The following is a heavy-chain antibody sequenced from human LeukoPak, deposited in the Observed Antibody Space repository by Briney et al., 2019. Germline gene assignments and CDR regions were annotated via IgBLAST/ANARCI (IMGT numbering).Heavy chain of an antibody. CDR3: ARTGDNADDY. CDR1: GFTFSSYA. D-gene: IGHD3-10*01. CDR2: IRKDGSEK. J-gene: IGHJ4*02. V-gene: IGHV3-7*01. Sequence: GGSLRLSCAASGFTFSSYAMSWVRQAPGKGLEWVANIRKDGSEKYYVDSVKGRFTVSRDNAKNSLFLQMDSLRADDTAVYYCARTGDNADDYWGQGTLVIVSS.